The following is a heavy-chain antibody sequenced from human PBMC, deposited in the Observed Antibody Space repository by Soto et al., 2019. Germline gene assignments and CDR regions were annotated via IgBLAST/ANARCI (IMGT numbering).Heavy chain of an antibody. J-gene: IGHJ5*02. CDR1: GFTFSSYG. CDR3: ASRGYCSSTSCYSNYDWFDP. Sequence: PGGSLRLSCAASGFTFSSYGMHWVRQAPGKGLEWVAVIWYDGSNKYYADSVKGRFTISRDNSKNTLYLQMNSLRAEDTAVYYSASRGYCSSTSCYSNYDWFDPWGQGTLVTVSS. D-gene: IGHD2-2*01. CDR2: IWYDGSNK. V-gene: IGHV3-33*01.